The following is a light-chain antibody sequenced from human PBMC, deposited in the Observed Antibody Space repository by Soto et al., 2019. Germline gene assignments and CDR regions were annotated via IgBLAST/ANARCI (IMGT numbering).Light chain of an antibody. CDR2: DVS. V-gene: IGLV2-14*01. Sequence: QSALTQPASVSGSPGQSITISCTGTSSDVGGYNYVSWYQQHPGKAPKLMIYDVSNRRSGVSNRFSGSKSGNTASLTISGLHAEDEADYYSSSYTSSSTVVFGGGTKLTVL. CDR3: SSYTSSSTVV. J-gene: IGLJ2*01. CDR1: SSDVGGYNY.